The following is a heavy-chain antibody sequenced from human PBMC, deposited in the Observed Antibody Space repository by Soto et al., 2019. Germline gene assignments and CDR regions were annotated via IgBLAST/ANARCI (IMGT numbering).Heavy chain of an antibody. V-gene: IGHV4-30-4*01. CDR3: ARGPSGDKVDY. CDR1: GGSISSGGYC. J-gene: IGHJ4*02. Sequence: TSETLSLTCTVSGGSISSGGYCWSXXRQSPDKGLEWIGHIYDGGTTYSSPSLKGRVTISADTSETQFSLKLNSVSAADTAVYYCARGPSGDKVDYWGQGIQVTVSS. D-gene: IGHD7-27*01. CDR2: IYDGGTT.